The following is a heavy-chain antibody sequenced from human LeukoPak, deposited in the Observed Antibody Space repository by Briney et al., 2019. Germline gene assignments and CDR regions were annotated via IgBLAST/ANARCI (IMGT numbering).Heavy chain of an antibody. CDR1: GGSISSYY. Sequence: SGTLSLTCTVSGGSISSYYWSWIRQPPGKGLEWIGYIYTSGSTNYNPSLKSRVTISVDTSKNQFSLKLSSVTAADTAVYYCARRFYYHDAFDIWGQGTMVTVSS. V-gene: IGHV4-4*09. CDR2: IYTSGST. D-gene: IGHD3-22*01. J-gene: IGHJ3*02. CDR3: ARRFYYHDAFDI.